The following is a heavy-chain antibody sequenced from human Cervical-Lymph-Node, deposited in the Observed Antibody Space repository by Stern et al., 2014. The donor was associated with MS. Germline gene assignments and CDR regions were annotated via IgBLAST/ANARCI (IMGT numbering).Heavy chain of an antibody. Sequence: EVQLVESGAEVKKPGESLKISCKGSGYSFTTYWIGWVRQMPGKGLEWMGVIYPGDSETRYSPSLQGQVTISADKSISTAYLQWSSLKASDTAMYYCARQGRSTMTTWFDSWGQGTLVTVSS. D-gene: IGHD4-17*01. CDR2: IYPGDSET. CDR3: ARQGRSTMTTWFDS. J-gene: IGHJ5*01. V-gene: IGHV5-51*01. CDR1: GYSFTTYW.